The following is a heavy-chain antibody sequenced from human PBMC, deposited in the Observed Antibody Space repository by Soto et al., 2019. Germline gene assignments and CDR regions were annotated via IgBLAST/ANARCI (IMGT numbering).Heavy chain of an antibody. J-gene: IGHJ4*02. Sequence: QVQLVESGGGVVQPGRSLRLSCAASGFTFSSYGMHWVRQAPGKGLEWVAVISYDGSNKYYADSVKGRFTISRDNSKNTLYLQMNSLRAEDTAVYYCAKGWDGYNYYYFDSWGQGTLVTVSS. CDR3: AKGWDGYNYYYFDS. CDR1: GFTFSSYG. V-gene: IGHV3-30*18. D-gene: IGHD5-12*01. CDR2: ISYDGSNK.